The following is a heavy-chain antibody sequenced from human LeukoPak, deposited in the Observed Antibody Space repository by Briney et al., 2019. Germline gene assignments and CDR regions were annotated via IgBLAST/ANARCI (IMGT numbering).Heavy chain of an antibody. V-gene: IGHV3-7*01. CDR1: GFTFSSYW. J-gene: IGHJ4*02. CDR2: IKQDGSEK. Sequence: GGSLRLSCAASGFTFSSYWMSWVRQAPGKGLEWVANIKQDGSEKYYVDSVKGRFTISRDNAKNSLYLQMNSLRAEDTAVYYCARAHYYGSGSHFDCWGQGTLVTVSS. CDR3: ARAHYYGSGSHFDC. D-gene: IGHD3-10*01.